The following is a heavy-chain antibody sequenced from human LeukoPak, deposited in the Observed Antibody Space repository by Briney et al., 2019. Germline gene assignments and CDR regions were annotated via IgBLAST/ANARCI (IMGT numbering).Heavy chain of an antibody. J-gene: IGHJ5*02. CDR1: GGSISSYY. D-gene: IGHD2-2*01. CDR3: ARLGSKGDWFDP. CDR2: IYYSGST. Sequence: PSETLSLTCTVSGGSISSYYWSWIRQPPGKGLEWIGYIYYSGSTNYNPSLKSRVTISVDTSKNQFSLKLSSVTAADTAVYYCARLGSKGDWFDPWGQGTLVTVSS. V-gene: IGHV4-59*01.